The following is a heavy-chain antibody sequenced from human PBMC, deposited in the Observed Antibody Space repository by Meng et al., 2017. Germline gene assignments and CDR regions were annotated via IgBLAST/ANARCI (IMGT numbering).Heavy chain of an antibody. CDR1: VGTFSSYA. J-gene: IGHJ6*02. CDR2: SIPIFGTA. CDR3: ARVLSGWHVGYYYGMDV. V-gene: IGHV1-69*05. Sequence: SVNVSCKASVGTFSSYAISWVRQAPGQGLEWMGGSIPIFGTANYAQKFQGRVTITTDESTSTAYMELSSLRSEDTAVYYCARVLSGWHVGYYYGMDVWGQGTTVTVSS. D-gene: IGHD6-19*01.